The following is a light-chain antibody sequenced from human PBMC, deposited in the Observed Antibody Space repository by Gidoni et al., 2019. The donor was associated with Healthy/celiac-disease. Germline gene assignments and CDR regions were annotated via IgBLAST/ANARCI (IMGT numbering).Light chain of an antibody. Sequence: EIVMTQSPATLSVSPGERATLSCRASQSVSSNLAWYQQTPGQAPRLLIYGASTRATGIPARFSGSGSGTECTLTISSLQSEDFAVYYCQQYNNWPPWTFGQGTKVEIK. V-gene: IGKV3-15*01. CDR3: QQYNNWPPWT. J-gene: IGKJ1*01. CDR1: QSVSSN. CDR2: GAS.